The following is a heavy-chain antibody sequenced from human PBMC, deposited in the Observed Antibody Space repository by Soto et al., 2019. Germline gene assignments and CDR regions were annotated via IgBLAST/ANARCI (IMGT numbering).Heavy chain of an antibody. J-gene: IGHJ4*02. V-gene: IGHV3-74*01. CDR1: GFTFSTYW. CDR3: ARATGSNHPFDY. D-gene: IGHD2-2*01. Sequence: EVQLVESGGGLVQPGGSLRLSCAATGFTFSTYWMHWVRQGPGKGLVWVSRISTDGSSTTYADSVKGRFTISRDNAKNTLYQQMNSLSAEDTAVYYCARATGSNHPFDYWVQGTLVTVSS. CDR2: ISTDGSST.